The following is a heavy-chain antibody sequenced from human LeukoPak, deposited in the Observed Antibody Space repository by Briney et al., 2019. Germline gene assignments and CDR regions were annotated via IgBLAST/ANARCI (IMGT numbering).Heavy chain of an antibody. CDR1: GFTFGDYT. CDR2: IRSKTYGGTT. V-gene: IGHV3-49*04. J-gene: IGHJ6*03. CDR3: TRELGCSGGSCFFGYYYYYMDV. Sequence: GGSLRLSCTASGFTFGDYTMNWVRQAPGKGLEWVGFIRSKTYGGTTEYAASVKGRFTISRDDSKSIAYLQMNSLKTEDTAVYYCTRELGCSGGSCFFGYYYYYMDVWGKGTTVTIPS. D-gene: IGHD2-15*01.